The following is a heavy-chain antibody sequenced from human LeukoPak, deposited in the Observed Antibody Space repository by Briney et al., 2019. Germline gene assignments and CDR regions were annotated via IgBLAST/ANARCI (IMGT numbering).Heavy chain of an antibody. CDR2: IYHSGST. CDR1: GYSISSGYY. J-gene: IGHJ6*03. CDR3: ARDPGTVTTALYYYYYMDV. V-gene: IGHV4-38-2*02. D-gene: IGHD4-11*01. Sequence: SETLSLTCGVSGYSISSGYYWGWIRQPPGKGLEWIGSIYHSGSTYYNPSLKSRVTISVDTSKNQFSLKLSSVTAADTAVYYCARDPGTVTTALYYYYYMDVWGKGTTVTVSS.